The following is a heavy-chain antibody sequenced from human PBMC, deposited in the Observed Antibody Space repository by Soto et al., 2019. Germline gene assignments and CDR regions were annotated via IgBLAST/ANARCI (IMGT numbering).Heavy chain of an antibody. D-gene: IGHD3-10*01. CDR3: ATGAPRGSGSRRWGFDY. J-gene: IGHJ4*02. CDR1: GHTFSSCA. V-gene: IGHV1-69*01. Sequence: QVQLVQSGAEVKKPGSSVKVSCKASGHTFSSCAISWVRQAPGQGLEWMGGIIPFFGTATYAQEFQGTVTITADEAASTAYMERSSLRYEDTAVYYCATGAPRGSGSRRWGFDYWGQGTLVILSS. CDR2: IIPFFGTA.